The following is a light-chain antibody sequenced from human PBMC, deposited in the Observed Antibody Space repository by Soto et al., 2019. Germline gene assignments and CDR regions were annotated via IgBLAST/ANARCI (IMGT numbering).Light chain of an antibody. J-gene: IGKJ1*01. CDR2: GTS. Sequence: EIVLTQSPGTLSLSPGERATLSCRASQSISRSYLAWYQQKPGQPPRLLIYGTSSRATGIPDRFSGSGSGTDFTLTISRLEPEDFAVYYCHQYNNWPPWTFGQGTKVEV. V-gene: IGKV3-20*01. CDR1: QSISRSY. CDR3: HQYNNWPPWT.